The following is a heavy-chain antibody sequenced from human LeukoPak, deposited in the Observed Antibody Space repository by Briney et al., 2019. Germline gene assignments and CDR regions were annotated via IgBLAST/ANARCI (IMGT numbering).Heavy chain of an antibody. Sequence: SETLSLTCTVSGGSISSYYWSWIRQPPGKGLEWIGYIYYSGSTNYNPSLKSRVTISVDTSKNQFSLKLSSVTAADTAVYYCARLGWSYYDFRSGYYYQLWGQGTLVTVSS. V-gene: IGHV4-59*08. D-gene: IGHD3-3*01. CDR3: ARLGWSYYDFRSGYYYQL. J-gene: IGHJ4*02. CDR1: GGSISSYY. CDR2: IYYSGST.